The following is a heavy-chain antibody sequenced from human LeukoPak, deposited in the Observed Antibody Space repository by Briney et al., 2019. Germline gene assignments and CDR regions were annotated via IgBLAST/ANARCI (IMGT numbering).Heavy chain of an antibody. Sequence: GGSLRLSCAASGFTFSTYSMNWVRQAPGQGLQWVSTITGSGTGTFYADSVKGRFTISRDNSKNTLYLQMNSLRAEDTAVFYCARSGYCTGPSCYYDYWGQGTLVTVSS. D-gene: IGHD2-2*01. J-gene: IGHJ4*02. CDR1: GFTFSTYS. CDR2: ITGSGTGT. V-gene: IGHV3-23*01. CDR3: ARSGYCTGPSCYYDY.